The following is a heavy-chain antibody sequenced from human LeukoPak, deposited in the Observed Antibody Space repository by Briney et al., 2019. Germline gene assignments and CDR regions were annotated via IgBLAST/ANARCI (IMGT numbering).Heavy chain of an antibody. CDR3: AKGYSSGWYFFDY. CDR2: ISGSGGST. Sequence: GGSLRLSCVASGFTFSSYAMSWVRQAPGKGLEWVSGISGSGGSTYYADSVKGRFTISRDNSKNTLYLQMNSLRAEDTAVYYCAKGYSSGWYFFDYWGQGTLVTVSS. D-gene: IGHD6-19*01. CDR1: GFTFSSYA. J-gene: IGHJ4*02. V-gene: IGHV3-23*01.